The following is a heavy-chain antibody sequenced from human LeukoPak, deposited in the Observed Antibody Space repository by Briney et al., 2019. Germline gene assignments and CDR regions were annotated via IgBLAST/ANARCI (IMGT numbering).Heavy chain of an antibody. Sequence: GASVKVSCKASGYTFTGYYMHWVRQAPGQGLEWMGWINPNSGGTNYAQKFQGRVTMTRDTSISTAYMELSRLRSDDTAVYYCARERAITMVRGATSIDPWGQGTLVTVSS. V-gene: IGHV1-2*02. J-gene: IGHJ5*02. CDR2: INPNSGGT. CDR3: ARERAITMVRGATSIDP. CDR1: GYTFTGYY. D-gene: IGHD3-10*01.